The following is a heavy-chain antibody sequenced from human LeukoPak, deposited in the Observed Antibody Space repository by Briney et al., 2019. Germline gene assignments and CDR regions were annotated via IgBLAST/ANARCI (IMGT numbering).Heavy chain of an antibody. CDR3: ARDPDGDYYGSGSWFDP. J-gene: IGHJ5*02. Sequence: SVKVSCKASGGAFSSYTISWVRQAPGQGLEWMGRIIPILGIANYAQKFQGRVTMTRDTSTSTVYMELSSLRSEDTAVYYCARDPDGDYYGSGSWFDPWGQGTLVTVSS. CDR1: GGAFSSYT. V-gene: IGHV1-69*04. CDR2: IIPILGIA. D-gene: IGHD3-10*01.